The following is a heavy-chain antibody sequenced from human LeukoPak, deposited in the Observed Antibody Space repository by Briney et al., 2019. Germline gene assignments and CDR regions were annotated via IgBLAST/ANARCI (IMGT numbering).Heavy chain of an antibody. CDR2: ISGSGGST. D-gene: IGHD3-22*01. J-gene: IGHJ4*02. Sequence: PGGSLRLSCAASGFTFSSYAMSWVRQAPGKGLEWVSAISGSGGSTYYADSVKGWFTISRDNSKNTLYLQMNSLRAEDTAVYYCAKLKYYYDSSGYPSQGYWGQGTLVTVSS. V-gene: IGHV3-23*01. CDR1: GFTFSSYA. CDR3: AKLKYYYDSSGYPSQGY.